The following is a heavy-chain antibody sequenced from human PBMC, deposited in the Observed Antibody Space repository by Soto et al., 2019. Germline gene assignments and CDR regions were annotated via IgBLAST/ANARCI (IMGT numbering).Heavy chain of an antibody. V-gene: IGHV3-23*01. CDR3: AKTVIGYCSGGSCYLDY. J-gene: IGHJ4*02. D-gene: IGHD2-15*01. CDR1: GFTFSSYW. CDR2: IKGDGGGT. Sequence: GGSLRLSCAASGFTFSSYWMSWVRQAPAKGLAYVSRIKGDGGGTYYAESEKGRFTISRDNSKNTLYLQMNSLRAEDTSVYYCAKTVIGYCSGGSCYLDYWGQGTLVTVSS.